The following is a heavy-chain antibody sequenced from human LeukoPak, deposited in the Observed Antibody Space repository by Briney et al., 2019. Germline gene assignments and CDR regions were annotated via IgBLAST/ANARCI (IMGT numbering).Heavy chain of an antibody. D-gene: IGHD3-22*01. J-gene: IGHJ4*02. CDR3: ARDWTTYYYDSSGYELDY. CDR1: GFTFSSYS. CDR2: ISSSSSYI. V-gene: IGHV3-21*04. Sequence: GGSLRLSCAASGFTFSSYSMNWVRQAPGKGLEWVSSISSSSSYIYYADSVKGRFTISRDNAKNSLYLQMNSLRSEDTAVYYCARDWTTYYYDSSGYELDYWGQGTLVTVSS.